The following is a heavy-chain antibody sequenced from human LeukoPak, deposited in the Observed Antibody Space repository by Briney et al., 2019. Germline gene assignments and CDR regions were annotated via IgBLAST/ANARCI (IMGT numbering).Heavy chain of an antibody. CDR1: GYSISSGYY. V-gene: IGHV4-38-2*02. CDR3: ARGAWDDILTPFDY. J-gene: IGHJ4*02. Sequence: SETLSLTCTVSGYSISSGYYWGWIRQPPGKGLEWIGSIYHSGSTYYNPSLKSRVTISVDTSKNQFSLKLSSVTAADTAVYYCARGAWDDILTPFDYWGQGTLVTVSS. CDR2: IYHSGST. D-gene: IGHD3-9*01.